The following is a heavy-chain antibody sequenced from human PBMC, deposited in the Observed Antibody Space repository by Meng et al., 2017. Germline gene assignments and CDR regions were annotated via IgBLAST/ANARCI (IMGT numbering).Heavy chain of an antibody. J-gene: IGHJ2*01. Sequence: GESLKISCKGSGYRFTSYWIGWVRQMPGKGLEWMGIIYPGDSDTRYSPSFQGQVTISADKSISTAYLQWSSLKASDTAMYYCASVDGSGWFGYWYFDLWGHGTLVTVSS. CDR2: IYPGDSDT. V-gene: IGHV5-51*01. D-gene: IGHD6-19*01. CDR3: ASVDGSGWFGYWYFDL. CDR1: GYRFTSYW.